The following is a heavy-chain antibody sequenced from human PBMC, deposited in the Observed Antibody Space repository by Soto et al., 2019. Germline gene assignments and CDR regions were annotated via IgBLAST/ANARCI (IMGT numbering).Heavy chain of an antibody. CDR3: ARELSGSWYNWFDP. V-gene: IGHV3-53*01. D-gene: IGHD6-13*01. CDR2: IHSDVTT. J-gene: IGHJ5*02. Sequence: EMQLVESGGGWIQPGESLRLSCAASGFSVSSNSMNWVRQAPGKGLEWVSVIHSDVTTYFADSVKGRFIISRDNSKNMLYLQMNSLRAEDTAIYCCARELSGSWYNWFDPWGQGTLVTVSS. CDR1: GFSVSSNS.